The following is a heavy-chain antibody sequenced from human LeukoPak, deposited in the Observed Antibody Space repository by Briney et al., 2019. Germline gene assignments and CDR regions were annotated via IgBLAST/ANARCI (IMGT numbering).Heavy chain of an antibody. V-gene: IGHV3-30*19. Sequence: GGSVRLSCIASGFTLGSHGMFWVRQAPGKGLEWVTFISYDGSNKYYGESMKGRFTVSRDNSKNTLYLQMNSLRVEDTAVYYCARDSATGYYSDYWGQGTLVTVSS. CDR1: GFTLGSHG. CDR2: ISYDGSNK. D-gene: IGHD3-9*01. CDR3: ARDSATGYYSDY. J-gene: IGHJ4*02.